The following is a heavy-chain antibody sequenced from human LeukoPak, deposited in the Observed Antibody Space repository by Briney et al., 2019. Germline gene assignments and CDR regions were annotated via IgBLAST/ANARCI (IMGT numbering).Heavy chain of an antibody. Sequence: GASVKVSCKASGYTFTSYYMHWVLQAPGQGLEWMGIINPSGGSTSYAQKFQGRVTMTRDTSTSTVYMELSSLRSEDTAVYYCASLAIGYCTNGVCYDYWGQGTLVTVSS. J-gene: IGHJ4*02. CDR1: GYTFTSYY. D-gene: IGHD2-8*01. CDR3: ASLAIGYCTNGVCYDY. CDR2: INPSGGST. V-gene: IGHV1-46*01.